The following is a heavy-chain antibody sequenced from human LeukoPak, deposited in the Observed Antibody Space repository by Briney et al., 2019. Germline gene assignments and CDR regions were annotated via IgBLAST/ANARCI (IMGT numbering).Heavy chain of an antibody. V-gene: IGHV3-7*01. D-gene: IGHD6-19*01. CDR1: GFTFSSYW. J-gene: IGHJ3*02. CDR3: ARGRSSGWWQGAFDI. Sequence: GGSLRLSCAASGFTFSSYWMSWVRQAPGKGLEWVANIKQDGSEKYYVDSVKGRFTISRDNAKNSLYLQMDSLRAEDTAVYYCARGRSSGWWQGAFDIWGQGTKVIVSS. CDR2: IKQDGSEK.